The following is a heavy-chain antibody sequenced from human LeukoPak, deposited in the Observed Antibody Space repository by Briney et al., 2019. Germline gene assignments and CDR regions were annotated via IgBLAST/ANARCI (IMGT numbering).Heavy chain of an antibody. Sequence: PGGSLRLSCAASEFTFSNAWMSWVRQAPGKGLEWVGRIKSKTDGGTTDYAAPVKGRFTISRDDSKNTLYLQMNSLKTEDTAVYYCTTDSGDYCSGGSCYPAPLSYFDYWGQGTLVTVSS. CDR2: IKSKTDGGTT. CDR1: EFTFSNAW. CDR3: TTDSGDYCSGGSCYPAPLSYFDY. D-gene: IGHD2-15*01. V-gene: IGHV3-15*01. J-gene: IGHJ4*02.